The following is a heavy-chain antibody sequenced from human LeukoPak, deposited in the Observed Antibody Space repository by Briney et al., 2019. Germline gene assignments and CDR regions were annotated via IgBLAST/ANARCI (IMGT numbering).Heavy chain of an antibody. D-gene: IGHD2-2*01. CDR3: VLSSPIVVLPGGIERWMPD. V-gene: IGHV3-74*01. CDR2: IKTDGTTS. CDR1: GFAFSNYW. Sequence: PGGSLRLSCAASGFAFSNYWMHWVRQAPGKGLVWVSNIKTDGTTSNYADSVKGRFTISRDNAKNTLHLQMNSLRAEDTAVYYCVLSSPIVVLPGGIERWMPDWGQGTLVTVSS. J-gene: IGHJ4*02.